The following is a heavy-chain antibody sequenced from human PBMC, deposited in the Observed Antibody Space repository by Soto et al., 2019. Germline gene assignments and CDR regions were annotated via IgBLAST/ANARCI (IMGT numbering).Heavy chain of an antibody. Sequence: PVGSLRLSCAASGFTFSSYAMHWVRQAPGKGLEWVAVISYDGSNKYCADSVKGRFTISRDNSKNTLYLQMNSLRAEDTAVYYCASNYGSGSYFGYYYYGMDVWGQGTTVTVS. CDR1: GFTFSSYA. CDR2: ISYDGSNK. J-gene: IGHJ6*02. CDR3: ASNYGSGSYFGYYYYGMDV. D-gene: IGHD3-10*01. V-gene: IGHV3-30-3*01.